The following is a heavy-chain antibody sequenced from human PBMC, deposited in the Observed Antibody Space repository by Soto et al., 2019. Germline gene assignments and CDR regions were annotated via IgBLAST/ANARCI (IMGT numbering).Heavy chain of an antibody. J-gene: IGHJ6*02. CDR3: ARDTVTTPTYYYYYGMDV. CDR1: GFTFSRYA. Sequence: QVQLVESGGGVVQPGRSLRLSCAASGFTFSRYAMHWVRQAPGKGLEWVAVISYDGSNKYYTDSVKGRFTISRDNSKNTLYLQMNSLRAEDTARYYCARDTVTTPTYYYYYGMDVWGQGTTVTVSS. CDR2: ISYDGSNK. D-gene: IGHD4-17*01. V-gene: IGHV3-30-3*01.